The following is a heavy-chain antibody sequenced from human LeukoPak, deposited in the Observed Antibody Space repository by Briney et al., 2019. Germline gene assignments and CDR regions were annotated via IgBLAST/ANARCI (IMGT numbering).Heavy chain of an antibody. CDR2: IYYSGST. CDR3: ARADGVIDTDYYGMDV. D-gene: IGHD3-16*02. Sequence: SETLSLTCTVSGGSISSYYWSWIRQPPGKGLEWIGYIYYSGSTNYDPSLKSRVTISVDTSKNQFSLKLSSVTAVDTAVYYCARADGVIDTDYYGMDVWGKGTTVTVSS. CDR1: GGSISSYY. J-gene: IGHJ6*04. V-gene: IGHV4-59*01.